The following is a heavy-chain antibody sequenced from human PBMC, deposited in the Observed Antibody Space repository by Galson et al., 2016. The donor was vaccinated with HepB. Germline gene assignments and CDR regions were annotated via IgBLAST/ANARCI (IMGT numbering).Heavy chain of an antibody. CDR1: GFTFSYYG. V-gene: IGHV3-30*03. CDR2: ISADGSIK. Sequence: SLRLSCAASGFTFSYYGMHWVRQAPGKGLEWVTLISADGSIKYYTDSVKGRFTITRDISKNTLYLQMNSLRPEDTAVYYCFRVWGHWGQGTLVTVSS. J-gene: IGHJ4*02. D-gene: IGHD7-27*01. CDR3: FRVWGH.